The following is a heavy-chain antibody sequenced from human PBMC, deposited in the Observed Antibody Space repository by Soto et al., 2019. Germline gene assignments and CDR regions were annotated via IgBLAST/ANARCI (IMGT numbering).Heavy chain of an antibody. J-gene: IGHJ3*02. CDR1: GFTFSSYW. CDR2: IKQDGSEK. V-gene: IGHV3-7*03. Sequence: GGSLRLSCAASGFTFSSYWMSWVRQAPGKGLEWVANIKQDGSEKYYVDSVKGRFTISRDSSQNTVYLQMNSLTAGDTALYYCAKATATGGGAFDICGQGTMVTVS. D-gene: IGHD2-8*02. CDR3: AKATATGGGAFDI.